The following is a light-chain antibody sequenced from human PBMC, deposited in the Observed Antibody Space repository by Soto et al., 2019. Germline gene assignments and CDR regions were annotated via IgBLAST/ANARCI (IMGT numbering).Light chain of an antibody. V-gene: IGKV3-20*01. J-gene: IGKJ2*01. CDR2: GSS. Sequence: EVVLTQSPGTLSLSPGERATLSCRASQSVSNNYLAWYQQKPGQSPKLLIFGSSDRATGIPGRFSGSGSGTDFTLTISSLEPEDFAVAYCQQYGSSPPYTFGQGTKLEIK. CDR3: QQYGSSPPYT. CDR1: QSVSNNY.